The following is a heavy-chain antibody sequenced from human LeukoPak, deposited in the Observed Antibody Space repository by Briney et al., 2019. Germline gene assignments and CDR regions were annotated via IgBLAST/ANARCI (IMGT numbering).Heavy chain of an antibody. CDR1: GFTLSSYS. CDR2: ISSSRSII. J-gene: IGHJ4*02. CDR3: AKRIAAAGKYYFDY. Sequence: GGSLRLSCAASGFTLSSYSMNWVRQAPGKGLEWVSYISSSRSIIYNADSEKGGFIISRENAKNLPHIQMNRPTAEAAAEYYCAKRIAAAGKYYFDYWGEGTLVTVSS. D-gene: IGHD6-13*01. V-gene: IGHV3-48*01.